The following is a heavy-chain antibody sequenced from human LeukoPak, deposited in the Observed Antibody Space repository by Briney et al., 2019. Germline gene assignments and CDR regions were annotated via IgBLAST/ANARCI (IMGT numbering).Heavy chain of an antibody. CDR1: GGSFSGYY. V-gene: IGHV4-34*01. D-gene: IGHD1-1*01. J-gene: IGHJ3*02. CDR2: INHSGST. Sequence: SETLSLTCAVYGGSFSGYYWSWIRQPPGKGLEWIGEINHSGSTNYNPSLKSRVTISVDTSKNQSSLKLSSVTAADTAVYYCAREMGTHAFDIWGQGTMVTVSS. CDR3: AREMGTHAFDI.